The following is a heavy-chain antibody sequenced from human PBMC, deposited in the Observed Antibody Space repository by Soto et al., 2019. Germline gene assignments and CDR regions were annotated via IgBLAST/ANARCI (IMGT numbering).Heavy chain of an antibody. CDR3: ARDLHSVVPSTRYYDY. J-gene: IGHJ4*02. D-gene: IGHD2-2*01. Sequence: EVQLVESGGGLVKPGGSLRLSCAASGFTFSSYSMNWVRQAPGKGLEWVSSISSSSSYIYYADSVKGRFTISRDNAKNSLYLQMNSLRAEDTAVYYCARDLHSVVPSTRYYDYWGQGTLVTVSS. CDR1: GFTFSSYS. V-gene: IGHV3-21*01. CDR2: ISSSSSYI.